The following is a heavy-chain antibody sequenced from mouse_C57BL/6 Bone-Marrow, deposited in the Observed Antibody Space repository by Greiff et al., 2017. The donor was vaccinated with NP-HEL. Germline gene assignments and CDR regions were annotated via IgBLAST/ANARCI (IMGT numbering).Heavy chain of an antibody. CDR3: ASPYDYDVAWFAY. Sequence: EVKLQESGGDLVKPGGSLKLSCAASGFTFSSYGMSWVRQTPDKRLEWVATISSGGSYTYYPASVKGRFTISRDNAKNTLYLQMSSLKSEDTAMYYCASPYDYDVAWFAYWGQGTLVTVSA. J-gene: IGHJ3*01. CDR1: GFTFSSYG. D-gene: IGHD2-4*01. V-gene: IGHV5-6*01. CDR2: ISSGGSYT.